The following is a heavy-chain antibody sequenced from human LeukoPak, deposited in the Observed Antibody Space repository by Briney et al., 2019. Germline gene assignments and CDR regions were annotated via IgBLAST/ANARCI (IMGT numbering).Heavy chain of an antibody. CDR1: GGSISSYY. CDR3: ARCITMMGNWFDP. CDR2: IYYSGST. V-gene: IGHV4-59*01. J-gene: IGHJ5*02. Sequence: SETLSLTCTVSGGSISSYYWSWIRQPPGKGLEWIGYIYYSGSTNYNPSLKSRVTISVDTSKNQFSLKLSSVTAADTAVYYCARCITMMGNWFDPWGQGTLVTVSP. D-gene: IGHD3-22*01.